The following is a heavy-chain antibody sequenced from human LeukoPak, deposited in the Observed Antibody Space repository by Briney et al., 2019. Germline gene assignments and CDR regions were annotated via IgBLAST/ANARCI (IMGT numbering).Heavy chain of an antibody. CDR1: GGSFSGYY. CDR3: ARGLAYYYYMDV. J-gene: IGHJ6*03. D-gene: IGHD5-12*01. Sequence: SETLSLTCAVYGGSFSGYYWSWIRQPPGKGLEWIGEINHSGSTNYNPSLKSRVTISVDTSKNQFSLKLSSVTAADTAVYYCARGLAYYYYMDVWGIGTTVTVSS. CDR2: INHSGST. V-gene: IGHV4-34*01.